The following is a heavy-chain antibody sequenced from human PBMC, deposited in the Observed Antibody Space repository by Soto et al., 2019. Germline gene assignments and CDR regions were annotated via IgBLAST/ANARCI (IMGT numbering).Heavy chain of an antibody. V-gene: IGHV3-11*01. CDR3: ARLGSIAAAGTPDY. D-gene: IGHD6-13*01. J-gene: IGHJ4*02. Sequence: GSLRLSCAVSGFTFSDYYMSWFRQDPGKGLEWVSYISGSGSTKHDADSVKGRFTISRDNTKNSVYLQMNSLRADDAAVYYCARLGSIAAAGTPDYWGQGTLVTVSS. CDR2: ISGSGSTK. CDR1: GFTFSDYY.